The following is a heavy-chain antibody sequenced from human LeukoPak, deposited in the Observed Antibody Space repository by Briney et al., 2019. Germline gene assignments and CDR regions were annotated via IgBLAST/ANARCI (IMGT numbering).Heavy chain of an antibody. J-gene: IGHJ6*04. V-gene: IGHV3-7*01. CDR3: AELGITMIGGV. D-gene: IGHD3-10*02. CDR2: IKEDAGEK. CDR1: GFTFSNYW. Sequence: GGSLRLSCEASGFTFSNYWMTWVRQAPGKGLEWVANIKEDAGEKHYVDSVKGRFSISRDNTKNLLYLQMSSLRAEDTAVYYCAELGITMIGGVWGKGTTVTISS.